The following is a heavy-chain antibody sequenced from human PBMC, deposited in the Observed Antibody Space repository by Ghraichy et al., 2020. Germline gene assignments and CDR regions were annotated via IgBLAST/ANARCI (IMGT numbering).Heavy chain of an antibody. V-gene: IGHV3-21*01. Sequence: GGSLRLSCAASGFNFTSYSLNWVRQAPGKGLEWVSSISISSIYIYYAESVQGRFTISRDNARNSLYLQMGSLRAEDTAVYYCASSTTSYRSSVLNAFDIWGQGTMVTDPS. J-gene: IGHJ3*02. CDR1: GFNFTSYS. CDR2: ISISSIYI. D-gene: IGHD2-2*01. CDR3: ASSTTSYRSSVLNAFDI.